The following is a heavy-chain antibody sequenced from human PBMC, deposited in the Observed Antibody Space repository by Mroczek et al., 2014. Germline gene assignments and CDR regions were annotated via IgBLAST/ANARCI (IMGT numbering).Heavy chain of an antibody. CDR2: INHSGST. V-gene: IGHV4-34*01. Sequence: ESGAGLLKPSETLSLTCAVYGGSFSGYYWSWIRQPPGKGLEWIGEINHSGSTNYNPSLKSRVTISVDTSKNQFSLKLSSVTAADTAVYYCARMDIVVVPAAIRPYYYYYMDVVGTKGHGHRLL. CDR1: GGSFSGYY. CDR3: ARMDIVVVPAAIRPYYYYYMDV. D-gene: IGHD2-2*02. J-gene: IGHJ6*03.